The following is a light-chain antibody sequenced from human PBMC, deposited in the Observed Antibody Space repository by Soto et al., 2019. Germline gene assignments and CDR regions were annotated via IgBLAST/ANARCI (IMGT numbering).Light chain of an antibody. V-gene: IGLV2-14*03. J-gene: IGLJ2*01. CDR1: SSDVGGYNY. Sequence: QSVLTQPASVSGSPGQSITISCTGTSSDVGGYNYVSWYQHHLGKAPKLMIYDVSNRPSGVSNRFSGSKSGNTASLTISGLQAEDEADYYCSSYTSSRTVVFGGGTKLTVL. CDR3: SSYTSSRTVV. CDR2: DVS.